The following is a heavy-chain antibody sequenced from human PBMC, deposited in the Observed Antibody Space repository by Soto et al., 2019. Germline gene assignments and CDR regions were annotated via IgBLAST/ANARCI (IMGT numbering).Heavy chain of an antibody. V-gene: IGHV3-21*01. J-gene: IGHJ4*02. Sequence: EVQLVESGGGLVKPGGSLRLSCAASGFTFNTYGMNWVRQAPGKGLEWVSSISSGSTYIYYADSAKGRFTISRDNAKNSLYLQMNSLRAEDTAVYYCARVLEGYYYGSGSFDYWGQGTLVTVSS. CDR2: ISSGSTYI. D-gene: IGHD3-10*01. CDR3: ARVLEGYYYGSGSFDY. CDR1: GFTFNTYG.